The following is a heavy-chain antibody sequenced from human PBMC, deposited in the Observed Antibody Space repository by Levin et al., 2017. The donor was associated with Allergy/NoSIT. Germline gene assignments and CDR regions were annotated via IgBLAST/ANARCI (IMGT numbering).Heavy chain of an antibody. CDR3: AKTMWYSSSWHPADP. V-gene: IGHV3-23*01. Sequence: GGSLRLSCAASGFTFSSYAMSWVRQAPGKGLEWVSAISGSGGSINYADSVKGRFTISRDNSKNTLYLQMNSLRAEDTAVYYCAKTMWYSSSWHPADPWGQGTLVTVSS. CDR2: ISGSGGSI. CDR1: GFTFSSYA. J-gene: IGHJ5*02. D-gene: IGHD6-13*01.